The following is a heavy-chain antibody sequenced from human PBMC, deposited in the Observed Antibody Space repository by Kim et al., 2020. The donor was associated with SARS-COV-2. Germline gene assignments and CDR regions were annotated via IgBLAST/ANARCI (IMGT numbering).Heavy chain of an antibody. D-gene: IGHD3-3*01. CDR2: ISYDGSNK. Sequence: LTCAASGFTFSSYAMHWVRQAPGKGLEWVAVISYDGSNKYYADSVKGRFTISRDNSKNTLYLQMNSLRAEDTAVYYCARDNGGGVSDPWGQGTLVTVSS. CDR1: GFTFSSYA. CDR3: ARDNGGGVSDP. J-gene: IGHJ5*02. V-gene: IGHV3-30*04.